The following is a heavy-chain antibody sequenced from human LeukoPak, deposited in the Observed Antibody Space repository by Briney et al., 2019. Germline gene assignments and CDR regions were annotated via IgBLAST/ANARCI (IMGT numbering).Heavy chain of an antibody. D-gene: IGHD6-13*01. V-gene: IGHV3-30-3*01. CDR1: GFTFSSYA. J-gene: IGHJ4*02. CDR3: ARGPAYSWVYSSSRYGSCDY. CDR2: ISDDGSNK. Sequence: SVGSLRLSCAASGFTFSSYAMHWVRLAPGKGLEWVAVISDDGSNKYYADSVKGRFTISRDNSKNTLYLQMNSLRAEDTAVYYCARGPAYSWVYSSSRYGSCDYWGQGTLVTVSS.